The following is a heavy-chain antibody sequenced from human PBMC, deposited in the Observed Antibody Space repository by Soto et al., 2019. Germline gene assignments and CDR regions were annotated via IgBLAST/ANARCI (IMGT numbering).Heavy chain of an antibody. CDR1: GFTFSNSA. Sequence: GGSLRLSCAASGFTFSNSAMHWVRQAPGKGLEWVAVISYDGINQYYADSVKGRFTISRDNSKDTLYLQMYSLRAEDTAVYYCAKDLYSSGWYFFDYWGQGTLVTVSS. D-gene: IGHD6-19*01. J-gene: IGHJ4*02. CDR2: ISYDGINQ. CDR3: AKDLYSSGWYFFDY. V-gene: IGHV3-30*18.